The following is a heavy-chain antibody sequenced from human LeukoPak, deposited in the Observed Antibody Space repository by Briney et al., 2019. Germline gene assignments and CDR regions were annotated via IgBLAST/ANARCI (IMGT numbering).Heavy chain of an antibody. J-gene: IGHJ5*02. D-gene: IGHD6-6*01. Sequence: GGSLRLSCAASGFTFSSYAMSWVRQAPGKGLEWVSAISGSGGSTYYADSVKGRFTVSRDNSKDTLYLQMDSLRAEDTAVYYCAEDSPTRPYNWFDPWGQGTLVTVSS. CDR1: GFTFSSYA. CDR2: ISGSGGST. V-gene: IGHV3-23*01. CDR3: AEDSPTRPYNWFDP.